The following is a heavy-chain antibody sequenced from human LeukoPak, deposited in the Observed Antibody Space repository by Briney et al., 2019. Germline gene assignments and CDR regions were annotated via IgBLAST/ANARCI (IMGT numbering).Heavy chain of an antibody. CDR3: ASSQGDGSGWYTVKFDY. CDR1: GFTFSSYS. D-gene: IGHD6-19*01. CDR2: ISSSSSYI. V-gene: IGHV3-21*01. Sequence: GGSLGLSCAASGFTFSSYSMNWVRQAPGKGLEWVSSISSSSSYIYYADSVKGRFTISRDNAKNSLYLQMNSLRAEDTAVYYCASSQGDGSGWYTVKFDYWGQGTLVTVSS. J-gene: IGHJ4*02.